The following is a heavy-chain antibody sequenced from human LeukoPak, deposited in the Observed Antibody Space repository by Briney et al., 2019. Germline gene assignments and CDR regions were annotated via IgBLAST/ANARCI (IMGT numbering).Heavy chain of an antibody. CDR1: GFTFSSYA. Sequence: PGGSLRLSCAVSGFTFSSYAMSWVRQGPGKGLEWVSAVSGSGGSTYYADSVKGRFTISRDNSQNTLYLQMNSLRAEDTAVYYCAKRYCSGGSCYFRVFDYWGQGTLVTVSS. V-gene: IGHV3-23*01. CDR2: VSGSGGST. CDR3: AKRYCSGGSCYFRVFDY. D-gene: IGHD2-15*01. J-gene: IGHJ4*02.